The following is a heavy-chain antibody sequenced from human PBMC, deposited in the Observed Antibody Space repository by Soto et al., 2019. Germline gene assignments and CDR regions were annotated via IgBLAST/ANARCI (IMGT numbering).Heavy chain of an antibody. D-gene: IGHD3-22*01. CDR1: GFTFTSSA. CDR2: IVVGSGNP. J-gene: IGHJ4*01. V-gene: IGHV1-58*01. Sequence: SVKVSCKASGFTFTSSAVQWVRQARGQRLEWIGWIVVGSGNPNYAQKFQERVTITRDMSTSTAYMELSSLRSEDTAVYYYAVSGGAYYDSRGDYQFEYWG. CDR3: AVSGGAYYDSRGDYQFEY.